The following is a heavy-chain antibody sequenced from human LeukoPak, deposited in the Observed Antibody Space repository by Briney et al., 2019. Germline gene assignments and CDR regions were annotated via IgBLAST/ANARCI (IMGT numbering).Heavy chain of an antibody. Sequence: ASVKVSCKASGGTFSSYAISWVRQAPGQGLEWMGRIIPILGIANYAQKFQGRVTITADKSTSTAYMELSSLRSEDTAVYYCASSAGGGDGDWFDPWGQGTLVTVSS. CDR3: ASSAGGGDGDWFDP. D-gene: IGHD2-21*02. CDR2: IIPILGIA. CDR1: GGTFSSYA. V-gene: IGHV1-69*04. J-gene: IGHJ5*02.